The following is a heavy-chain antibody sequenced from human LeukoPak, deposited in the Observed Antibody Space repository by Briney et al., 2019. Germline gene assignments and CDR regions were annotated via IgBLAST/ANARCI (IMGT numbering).Heavy chain of an antibody. CDR2: ISSSSSYI. D-gene: IGHD3-10*01. V-gene: IGHV3-21*01. J-gene: IGHJ4*02. CDR1: GFTFSSYS. CDR3: ARDFVYGSGSYPFDY. Sequence: GGSLRLSCAASGFTFSSYSMNWVRQAPGKGLEWVSSISSSSSYIYYVDSVKGRFTISRDNAKNSLYLQMNSLRAEDTAVYYCARDFVYGSGSYPFDYWGQGTLVTVSS.